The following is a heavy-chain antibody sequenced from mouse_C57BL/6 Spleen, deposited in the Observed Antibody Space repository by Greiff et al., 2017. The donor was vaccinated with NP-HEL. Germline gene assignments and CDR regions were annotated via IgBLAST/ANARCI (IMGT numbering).Heavy chain of an antibody. Sequence: QVQLQQSGPGLVQPSQSLSITCTVSGFSLTSYGVHWVRQSPGKGLEWLGVIWSGGSTAYNAAFISRLSISKDNSKSQVFFKMNSLQADDTAIYYCARKRNYYAMDYWGQGTSVTVSS. CDR1: GFSLTSYG. CDR2: IWSGGST. CDR3: ARKRNYYAMDY. V-gene: IGHV2-2*01. D-gene: IGHD2-1*01. J-gene: IGHJ4*01.